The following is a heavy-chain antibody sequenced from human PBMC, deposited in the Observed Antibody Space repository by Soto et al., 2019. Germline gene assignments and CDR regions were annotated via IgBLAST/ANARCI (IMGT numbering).Heavy chain of an antibody. CDR3: ATSRSGSYGDYYYYGMDV. V-gene: IGHV1-69*01. Sequence: SGNLGCSASVGACSIYAINWVRQAPGQALEWMGGIIPIFGTANYAQKFQGRVTITADESTSTAYMELSSLRSEDTAVYYCATSRSGSYGDYYYYGMDVWGQGTTVTVSS. CDR2: IIPIFGTA. CDR1: VGACSIYA. D-gene: IGHD1-26*01. J-gene: IGHJ6*02.